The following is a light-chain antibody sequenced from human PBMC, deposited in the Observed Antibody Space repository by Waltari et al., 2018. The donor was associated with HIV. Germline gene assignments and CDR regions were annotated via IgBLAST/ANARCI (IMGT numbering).Light chain of an antibody. CDR3: QQYYSDPYT. CDR2: KAS. CDR1: QTISSR. Sequence: DIQMTQSPSTLSASVGTRVTITCRASQTISSRLAWYQQKPGKAPRLLIYKASDLETGVPSTCSGSGSGTEFTLTISSLQPDDFASYYCQQYYSDPYTFGQGTKLEIK. J-gene: IGKJ2*01. V-gene: IGKV1-5*03.